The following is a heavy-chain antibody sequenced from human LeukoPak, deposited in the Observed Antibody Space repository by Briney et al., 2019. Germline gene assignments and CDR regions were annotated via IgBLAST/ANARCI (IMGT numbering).Heavy chain of an antibody. J-gene: IGHJ4*02. Sequence: GGSLRLSCAVSGFTFSSYSMNWVRQAPGKGLEWVANIKKDGSEKYYVDSVKGRFTISRDNAKNSLYLQMNSLRAEDTAVYYCARLLVYNSGGEAFDYWGPGTLVTVSS. CDR3: ARLLVYNSGGEAFDY. CDR2: IKKDGSEK. D-gene: IGHD3-10*01. CDR1: GFTFSSYS. V-gene: IGHV3-7*01.